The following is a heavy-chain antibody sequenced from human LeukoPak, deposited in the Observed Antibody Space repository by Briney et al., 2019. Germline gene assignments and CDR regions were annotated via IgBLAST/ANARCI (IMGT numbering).Heavy chain of an antibody. J-gene: IGHJ4*02. CDR3: ARDPRVVAGSYFDY. CDR1: GFTFSSYS. V-gene: IGHV3-21*01. D-gene: IGHD6-19*01. Sequence: PGGSLRLSCAASGFTFSSYSMNWVRQAPGKGLEWVSSISSSSSYIYYADSVKGRFTISRDNAKNSLYLQMNSLRAEDTAVYYCARDPRVVAGSYFDYWGQGTLVTVSS. CDR2: ISSSSSYI.